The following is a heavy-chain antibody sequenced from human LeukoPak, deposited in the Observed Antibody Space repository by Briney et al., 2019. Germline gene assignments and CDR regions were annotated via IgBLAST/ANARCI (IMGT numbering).Heavy chain of an antibody. CDR2: IIPILGIA. Sequence: GASVKVSCKASGGTFSSYAISWVRQAPGQGLEWMGRIIPILGIANYAQKFQGRVTITADKSTSTAYMELSSLRSEDTAVYYCAAEGLNGDYVFDYWGQGTLVTVSS. V-gene: IGHV1-69*04. J-gene: IGHJ4*02. CDR1: GGTFSSYA. CDR3: AAEGLNGDYVFDY. D-gene: IGHD4-17*01.